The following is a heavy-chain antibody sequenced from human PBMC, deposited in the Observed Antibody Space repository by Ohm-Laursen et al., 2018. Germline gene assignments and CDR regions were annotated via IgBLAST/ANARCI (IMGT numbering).Heavy chain of an antibody. CDR3: TRDLWSYVDF. CDR1: GFTFGDYA. Sequence: SLRLSCAASGFTFGDYAMSWVRQAPGKGLEWVSFIKSKAHGGTMEYAASVKGRFTNSRDDSKNIAYLQMNSLKTEDTAVYYCTRDLWSYVDFWGQGTLVTVSS. V-gene: IGHV3-49*04. CDR2: IKSKAHGGTM. D-gene: IGHD1-1*01. J-gene: IGHJ4*02.